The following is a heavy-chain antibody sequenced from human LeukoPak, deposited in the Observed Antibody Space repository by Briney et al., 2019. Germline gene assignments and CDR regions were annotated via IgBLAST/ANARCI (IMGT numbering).Heavy chain of an antibody. J-gene: IGHJ6*03. V-gene: IGHV3-33*06. CDR2: IWYDGSNK. Sequence: QPGGSLRLSCAASGFTFSSYGMHWVRQAPGKGLEWVAVIWYDGSNKYYADSVKGRFTISRDNSKNTLYLQMNSLRAEDTAVYYCAKDPELRPYYYYYYMDVWGKGTTVTVSS. CDR3: AKDPELRPYYYYYYMDV. CDR1: GFTFSSYG. D-gene: IGHD3-10*01.